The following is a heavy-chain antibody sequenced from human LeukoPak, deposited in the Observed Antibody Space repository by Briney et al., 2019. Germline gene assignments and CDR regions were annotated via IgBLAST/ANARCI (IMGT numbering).Heavy chain of an antibody. V-gene: IGHV5-51*01. CDR2: IYPGDSDT. CDR3: ARHPGRITIFGVAPDY. CDR1: GYSFTSYW. J-gene: IGHJ4*02. Sequence: GESLQISCQGSGYSFTSYWIGWVRQMPGKGLEWMGIIYPGDSDTRYSPSFQGQVTISADKSISTAYLQWSSLKASDTAMYYCARHPGRITIFGVAPDYWGQGTLVTVSS. D-gene: IGHD3-3*01.